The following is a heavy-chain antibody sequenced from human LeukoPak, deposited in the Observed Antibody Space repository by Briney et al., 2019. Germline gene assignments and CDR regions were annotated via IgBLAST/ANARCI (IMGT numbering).Heavy chain of an antibody. Sequence: PGGSLRLSCAASGFTFSRYSMNWVRQAPGKGLEWASSITSSSSYIYYADSVKGRFTISRDNAKNSLYLQMNSLRAEDTAVYYCARVPNIVGGSGMDVWGKGTTVTVSS. CDR2: ITSSSSYI. J-gene: IGHJ6*04. V-gene: IGHV3-21*01. CDR1: GFTFSRYS. D-gene: IGHD2-15*01. CDR3: ARVPNIVGGSGMDV.